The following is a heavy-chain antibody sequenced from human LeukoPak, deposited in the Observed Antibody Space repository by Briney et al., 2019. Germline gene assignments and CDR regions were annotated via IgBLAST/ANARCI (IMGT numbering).Heavy chain of an antibody. D-gene: IGHD3-10*01. V-gene: IGHV3-21*01. Sequence: GGSLRLSCAASGFTFSSYSMNWVRQAPGKGLEWVSSISSSSSYIYYADLVKGRFTISRDNAKNSLYLQMNSLRAEDTAVYYCARDEAYYYGSGTPYWGQGTLVTVSS. CDR1: GFTFSSYS. J-gene: IGHJ4*02. CDR3: ARDEAYYYGSGTPY. CDR2: ISSSSSYI.